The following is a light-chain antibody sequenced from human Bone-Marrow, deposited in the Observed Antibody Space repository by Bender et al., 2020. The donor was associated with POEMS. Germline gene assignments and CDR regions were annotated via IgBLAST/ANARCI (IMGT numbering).Light chain of an antibody. CDR2: DDS. Sequence: SYVLTQPPSVSVAPGQTARITCGANNIGSKSVHWYQQKPGQAPVLVIYDDSDRPSGVPDRFSGSKSGNTASLTVSGLQAEDEADYYCSSYAGFSTYVFGTGTTVTVL. V-gene: IGLV3-21*02. CDR3: SSYAGFSTYV. J-gene: IGLJ1*01. CDR1: NIGSKS.